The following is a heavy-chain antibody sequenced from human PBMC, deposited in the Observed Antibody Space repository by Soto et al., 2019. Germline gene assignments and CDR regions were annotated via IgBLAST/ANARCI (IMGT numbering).Heavy chain of an antibody. Sequence: QVQLVESGGGVVQPGRSLRLSCAASGFTFSSYGMHWVRQAPGKGLEWVAVISYDGSNKYYADSVKGRFTISRDNSKNTLYLQMNSLRAEDTAVYYCAKDRFVVVRYSRTINWFDPWCQGTLVTVSS. J-gene: IGHJ5*02. V-gene: IGHV3-30*18. D-gene: IGHD2-15*01. CDR1: GFTFSSYG. CDR2: ISYDGSNK. CDR3: AKDRFVVVRYSRTINWFDP.